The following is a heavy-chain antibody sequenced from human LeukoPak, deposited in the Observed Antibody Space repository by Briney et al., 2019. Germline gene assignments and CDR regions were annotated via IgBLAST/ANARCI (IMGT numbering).Heavy chain of an antibody. CDR3: TRRAWFLDY. D-gene: IGHD3-10*01. CDR2: IRSNAYGGTT. V-gene: IGHV3-49*04. Sequence: GGSLRLSCEVSGYTFINAYMNWVRQAPGKGLEWVGFIRSNAYGGTTEYAASVKGRFTFSRDDSKSIAYLQMNSLKTEDTAVYYCTRRAWFLDYWGQGTLVTVSS. J-gene: IGHJ4*02. CDR1: GYTFINAY.